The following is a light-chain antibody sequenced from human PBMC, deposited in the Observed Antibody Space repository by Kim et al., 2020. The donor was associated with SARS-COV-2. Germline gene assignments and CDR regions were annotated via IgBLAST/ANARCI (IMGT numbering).Light chain of an antibody. Sequence: PGQTGSISCYGAELGGKYVCWYQEKPGQSPVLVIYQDSNRPSGIPERFSGSNSGNTATLTISGTQAMDEADYYCQAWDRSTYVFGTGTKVTVL. V-gene: IGLV3-1*01. J-gene: IGLJ1*01. CDR2: QDS. CDR1: ELGGKY. CDR3: QAWDRSTYV.